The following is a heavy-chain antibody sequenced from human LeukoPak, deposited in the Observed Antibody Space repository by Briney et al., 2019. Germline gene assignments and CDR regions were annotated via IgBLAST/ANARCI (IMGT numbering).Heavy chain of an antibody. V-gene: IGHV3-7*01. J-gene: IGHJ3*02. CDR1: GFTFSSYW. CDR3: AYLNSHAFDI. Sequence: GGSLRLSCAASGFTFSSYWMTWVRQAPGKGLEWVANIKQDGNEKYYVDSVKGRFTISRDNAKNSLYLQMNSLRAKDTAVYYCAYLNSHAFDIWGQGTMVTVSS. CDR2: IKQDGNEK. D-gene: IGHD1-7*01.